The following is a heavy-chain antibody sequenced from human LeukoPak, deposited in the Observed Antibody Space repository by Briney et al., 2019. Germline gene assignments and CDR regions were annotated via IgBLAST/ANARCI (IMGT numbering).Heavy chain of an antibody. D-gene: IGHD5-12*01. V-gene: IGHV3-21*01. CDR1: GFTFTSYS. CDR3: ARASYSGYDSARDYYFDY. Sequence: PGGSLRLSCAASGFTFTSYSMSWVRQAPGKGLEWLSSISSTSNYIYYADSVKGRLTVSRHNPKNSLYLQMNSLRAEETAVYFCARASYSGYDSARDYYFDYWGQGTLVTVYS. J-gene: IGHJ4*02. CDR2: ISSTSNYI.